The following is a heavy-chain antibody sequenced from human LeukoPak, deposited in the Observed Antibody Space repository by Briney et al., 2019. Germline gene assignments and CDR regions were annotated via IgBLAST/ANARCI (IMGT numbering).Heavy chain of an antibody. CDR1: GGSFSGYY. V-gene: IGHV4-34*01. J-gene: IGHJ5*02. D-gene: IGHD2-2*01. CDR2: INHSGST. Sequence: PSETLSLTCAVYGGSFSGYYWSWIRQPPGKGLEWIGEINHSGSTNYNPPLKSRVTISVDTSKNQFSLRLSSVTAADTAVYYCARGGGIVVVPAAITNWFDPWGQGTLVTVSS. CDR3: ARGGGIVVVPAAITNWFDP.